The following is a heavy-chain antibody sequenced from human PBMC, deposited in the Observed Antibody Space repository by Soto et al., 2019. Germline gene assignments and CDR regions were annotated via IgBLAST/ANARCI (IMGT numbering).Heavy chain of an antibody. Sequence: QVQLVQSGAEVRRTGSSVKVSCKASGGSFSYYAFSWVRQGPGQGLEWMGGIIPLFGTTKYAQTFQGRVTITAAESTKIVYMEMSSLRSENTAVDYCARSGEAYYDVLTGYFKGSWFDPWGQGTLVTVSS. CDR1: GGSFSYYA. CDR2: IIPLFGTT. J-gene: IGHJ5*02. D-gene: IGHD3-9*01. CDR3: ARSGEAYYDVLTGYFKGSWFDP. V-gene: IGHV1-69*01.